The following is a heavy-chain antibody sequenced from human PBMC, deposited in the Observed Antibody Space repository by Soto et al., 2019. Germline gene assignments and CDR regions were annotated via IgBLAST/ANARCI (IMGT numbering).Heavy chain of an antibody. Sequence: SETLSLTCAVYGGSFSGYYWSWIRQPPGKGLEWIGEINHSGSTNYNPSLKSRVTISVDTSKNQFSLKLSSVTAADTAVYYCARGPGGYDFWSGYYPQSFDYWCQGTRVSVST. CDR2: INHSGST. V-gene: IGHV4-34*01. D-gene: IGHD3-3*01. CDR1: GGSFSGYY. CDR3: ARGPGGYDFWSGYYPQSFDY. J-gene: IGHJ4*02.